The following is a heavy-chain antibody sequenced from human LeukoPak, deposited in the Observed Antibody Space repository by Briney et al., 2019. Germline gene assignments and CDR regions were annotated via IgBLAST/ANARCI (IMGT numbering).Heavy chain of an antibody. CDR3: AAEAGGYVWGSYRSEY. D-gene: IGHD3-16*02. CDR2: INPNSGGT. V-gene: IGHV1-2*02. Sequence: GASVKVSCKASGYTFTGYYMHWVRQAPGQGLEWMGWINPNSGGTNYAQKFQGRVTMTRDTSISTAYMELSRLGSDDTAVYYCAAEAGGYVWGSYRSEYWGQGTLVTVSS. CDR1: GYTFTGYY. J-gene: IGHJ4*02.